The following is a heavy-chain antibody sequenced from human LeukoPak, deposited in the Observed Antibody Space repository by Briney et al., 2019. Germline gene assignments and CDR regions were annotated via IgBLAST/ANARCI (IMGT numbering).Heavy chain of an antibody. Sequence: GGSLRLSCAASGFTYSSYGMHWVRQAPGKGLEWVAVIWYDGGNKYYADSVKGRFTISGDNSKNTLYLQMNSLRAEDTAVYYCARGATRYCSSTSCYYFDYWGQGTLVTVSS. J-gene: IGHJ4*02. CDR3: ARGATRYCSSTSCYYFDY. D-gene: IGHD2-2*01. CDR1: GFTYSSYG. CDR2: IWYDGGNK. V-gene: IGHV3-33*01.